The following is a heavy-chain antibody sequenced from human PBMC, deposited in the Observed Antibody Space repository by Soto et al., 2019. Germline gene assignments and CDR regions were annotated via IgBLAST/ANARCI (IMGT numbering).Heavy chain of an antibody. CDR2: ISSSGSTI. D-gene: IGHD3-22*01. CDR1: GFTCSDYY. CDR3: ASNRNYSYDSSGYYLDS. V-gene: IGHV3-11*01. Sequence: PGGSLRLSCAASGFTCSDYYMSWIRQAPGKGLEWVSYISSSGSTIYYAYSAKGRFTISRDNAKNSLYLQMNSLRAEDTAVYYCASNRNYSYDSSGYYLDSWGRGPLVTVS. J-gene: IGHJ4*02.